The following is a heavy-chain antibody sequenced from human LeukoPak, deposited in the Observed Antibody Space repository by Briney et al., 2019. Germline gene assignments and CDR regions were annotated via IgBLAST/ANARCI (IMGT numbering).Heavy chain of an antibody. D-gene: IGHD3-22*01. CDR3: ARGPRFGIRMIVVVTKGHFDY. CDR1: GFTFSSYS. V-gene: IGHV3-23*01. J-gene: IGHJ4*02. Sequence: GGSLRLSCAASGFTFSSYSMNWVRQAPGKGLEWVSAISGSGGSTYYADSVKGRFTISRGNSKKTLYLQMNSLRAEDTAVYYCARGPRFGIRMIVVVTKGHFDYWGQGTLVTVSS. CDR2: ISGSGGST.